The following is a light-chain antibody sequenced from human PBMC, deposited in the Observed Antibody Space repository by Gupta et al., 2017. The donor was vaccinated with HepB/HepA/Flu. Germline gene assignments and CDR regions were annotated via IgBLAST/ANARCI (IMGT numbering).Light chain of an antibody. Sequence: QSALTPPASVSGSPGQSITISCAGTNSDIGSYNLVSWYQQLPSKAPKLMIFEVSKRPSGVAYRFSGSKSGNTASLTISGLQTEDEADYYCCSYVGSNTYVFGTGTKVTVL. V-gene: IGLV2-23*02. CDR3: CSYVGSNTYV. CDR2: EVS. J-gene: IGLJ1*01. CDR1: NSDIGSYNL.